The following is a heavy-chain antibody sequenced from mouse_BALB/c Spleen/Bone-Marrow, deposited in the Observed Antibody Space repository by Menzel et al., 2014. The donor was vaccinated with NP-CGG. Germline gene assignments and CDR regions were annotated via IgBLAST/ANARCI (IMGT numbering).Heavy chain of an antibody. V-gene: IGHV14-3*02. CDR2: IDPANGNT. Sequence: VTLKESGAELVKPGASVKLSCTASGFNIKDPYMHWVKQRPEQGLEWIGRIDPANGNTKYDPKFQGKATITADTSSNTAYLQLSSLTSEDTAVYYCAPYYYGRWFTYWGQGTPVTVSA. J-gene: IGHJ3*01. CDR3: APYYYGRWFTY. D-gene: IGHD1-1*01. CDR1: GFNIKDPY.